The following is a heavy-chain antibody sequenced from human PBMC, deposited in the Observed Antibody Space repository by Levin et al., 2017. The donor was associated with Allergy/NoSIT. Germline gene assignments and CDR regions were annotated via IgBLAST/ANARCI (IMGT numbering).Heavy chain of an antibody. Sequence: GGSLRLSCAASGFTFSSYSMNWVRQAPGKGLEWVSSISSSSSYIYYADSVKGRFTISRDNAKNSLYLQMNSLRAEDTAVYYCARDSVGATNYYFDYWGQGTLVTVSS. CDR2: ISSSSSYI. D-gene: IGHD1-26*01. J-gene: IGHJ4*02. CDR3: ARDSVGATNYYFDY. CDR1: GFTFSSYS. V-gene: IGHV3-21*01.